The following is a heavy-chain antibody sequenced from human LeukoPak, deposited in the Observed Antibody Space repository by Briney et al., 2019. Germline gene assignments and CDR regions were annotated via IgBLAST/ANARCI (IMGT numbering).Heavy chain of an antibody. V-gene: IGHV4-39*07. CDR1: GGSISSSSYY. CDR2: IYYSGST. D-gene: IGHD6-13*01. J-gene: IGHJ2*01. Sequence: SETLSLTCTVSGGSISSSSYYWGWIRQPPGKGLEWIGSIYYSGSTYYNPSLKSRVTISVDTSKNQFSLKLSSVTAADTAVYYCARDRDSSSFDWYFDLWGRGTLVTVSS. CDR3: ARDRDSSSFDWYFDL.